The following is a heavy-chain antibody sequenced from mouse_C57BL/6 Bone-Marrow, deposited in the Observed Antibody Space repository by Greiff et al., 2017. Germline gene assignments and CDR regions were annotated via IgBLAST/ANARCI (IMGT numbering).Heavy chain of an antibody. J-gene: IGHJ4*01. D-gene: IGHD2-3*01. V-gene: IGHV1-81*01. CDR2: IYPRSGNT. CDR1: GYTFTSYG. Sequence: VQLQQSGAELARPGASVKLSCKASGYTFTSYGISWVKQRTGQGLELIGEIYPRSGNTYYNEKFKGKATLTADKSSSTAYMELRSLTSEDSAVYFCARRVYDHYYAMDYWGQGTSVTVSS. CDR3: ARRVYDHYYAMDY.